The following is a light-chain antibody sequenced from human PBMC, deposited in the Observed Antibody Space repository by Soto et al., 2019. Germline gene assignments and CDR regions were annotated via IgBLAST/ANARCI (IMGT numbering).Light chain of an antibody. J-gene: IGKJ1*01. CDR2: GAS. Sequence: DIVLTQSPGTLSLSPGERATLSCRASQSIRNSYLAWYQQKPGQAPRLLIQGASSRATDTPDRFSGSGSGTDFTLTISSLEAEDFTVYYCQQYGSSPWTFGQGTKVEI. V-gene: IGKV3-20*01. CDR3: QQYGSSPWT. CDR1: QSIRNSY.